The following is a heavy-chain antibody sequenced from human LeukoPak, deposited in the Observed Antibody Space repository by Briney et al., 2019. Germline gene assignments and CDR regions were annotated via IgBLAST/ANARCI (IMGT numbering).Heavy chain of an antibody. V-gene: IGHV4-61*02. CDR2: IYTSGST. CDR1: GGSISSGSYY. D-gene: IGHD6-13*01. Sequence: SETLSLTCTVSGGSISSGSYYWSWIRQPAGKGLEWIGRIYTSGSTNYNPSLKSRVTISVDTSKNQFPLKLSSVTAADTAVYYCARGKYSSSWYYFDYWGQGTLVTVSS. J-gene: IGHJ4*02. CDR3: ARGKYSSSWYYFDY.